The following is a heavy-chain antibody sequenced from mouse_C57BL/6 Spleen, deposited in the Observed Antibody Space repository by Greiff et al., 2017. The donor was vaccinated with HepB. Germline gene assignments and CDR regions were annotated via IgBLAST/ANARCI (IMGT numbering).Heavy chain of an antibody. CDR1: GFTFSSYA. CDR3: TREPITTVDYWYFDV. J-gene: IGHJ1*03. D-gene: IGHD1-1*01. CDR2: ISSGGDYI. Sequence: EVMLVESGEGLVKPGGSLKLSCAASGFTFSSYAMSWVRQTPEKRLEWVAYISSGGDYIYYADTVKGRFTISRDNARNTLYLQMSSLKSEDTAMYYCTREPITTVDYWYFDVWGTGTTVTVSS. V-gene: IGHV5-9-1*02.